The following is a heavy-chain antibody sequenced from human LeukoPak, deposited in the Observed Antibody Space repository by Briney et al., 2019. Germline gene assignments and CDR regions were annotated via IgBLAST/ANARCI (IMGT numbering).Heavy chain of an antibody. CDR3: ARDRRRLSGSYPDY. CDR2: ISAYNGNT. D-gene: IGHD1-26*01. CDR1: GYTFTSYG. V-gene: IGHV1-18*01. J-gene: IGHJ4*02. Sequence: ASVKVSCKASGYTFTSYGISWVRQAPGQGLEWMGWISAYNGNTNYAQKLQGRVAMTTDTSTSTAYMELRSLRSDDTAVYYCARDRRRLSGSYPDYWGQGTLVTVSS.